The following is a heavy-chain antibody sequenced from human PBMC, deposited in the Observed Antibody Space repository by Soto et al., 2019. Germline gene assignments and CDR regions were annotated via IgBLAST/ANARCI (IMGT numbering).Heavy chain of an antibody. J-gene: IGHJ4*02. CDR2: IVPIFGTA. CDR1: GGNFSSYA. V-gene: IGHV1-69*12. D-gene: IGHD3-16*01. Sequence: QVQLVQSGAEVKKPGSSVKVSCKASGGNFSSYAISWVRQAPGQGLEWMGGIVPIFGTANDAQKFQGRVTITADESTSTASMGLSSLRSGDTAFYYCSGREDDVDSDEYFDYWGQRNLVTVSS. CDR3: SGREDDVDSDEYFDY.